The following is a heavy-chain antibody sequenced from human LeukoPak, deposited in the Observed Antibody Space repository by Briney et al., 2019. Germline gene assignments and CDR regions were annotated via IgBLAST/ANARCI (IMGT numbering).Heavy chain of an antibody. CDR3: ARASRDGYNQNFDH. D-gene: IGHD5-24*01. J-gene: IGHJ4*02. CDR2: IYPGDSDT. CDR1: GYSFSTYW. V-gene: IGHV5-51*01. Sequence: PGESLKISCKGSGYSFSTYWIAWVRQMPGKGLEWMGIIYPGDSDTRYSPSFQGQVTISADSSTSTAYLQWSSLRASDTAMYYCARASRDGYNQNFDHWGQGTLVTVSS.